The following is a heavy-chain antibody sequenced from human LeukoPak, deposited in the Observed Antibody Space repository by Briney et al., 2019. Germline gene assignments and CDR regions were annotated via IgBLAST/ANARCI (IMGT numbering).Heavy chain of an antibody. J-gene: IGHJ5*02. Sequence: SETLSLTCAVSGGSISGSNWWSWVRQPPGQGLEWIGEIYHSGSTNYNPSLKSRVTISVDKSKNQFSLKLSSVTAADTAVYYCARELRGAYCGGDCYPAVDPWGQGTLVTVSS. CDR3: ARELRGAYCGGDCYPAVDP. V-gene: IGHV4-4*02. D-gene: IGHD2-21*02. CDR2: IYHSGST. CDR1: GGSISGSNW.